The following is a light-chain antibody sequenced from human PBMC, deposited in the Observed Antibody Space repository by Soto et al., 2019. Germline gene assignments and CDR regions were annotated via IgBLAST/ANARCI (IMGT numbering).Light chain of an antibody. CDR3: QQYCSAPFT. V-gene: IGKV3-20*01. Sequence: EIGLTQSPGTLSLSPGERATLSCRASQSVSSSSLAWYQQKTGQAPRLLIYGASSRATGIPDRFSGSWSGTDSTITISRLEPEDFAVYYGQQYCSAPFTCGPGTKVYSK. CDR2: GAS. J-gene: IGKJ3*01. CDR1: QSVSSSS.